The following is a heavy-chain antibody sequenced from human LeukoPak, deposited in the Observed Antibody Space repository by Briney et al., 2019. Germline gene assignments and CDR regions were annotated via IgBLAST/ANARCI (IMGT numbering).Heavy chain of an antibody. CDR2: INPSGGST. CDR1: GYTFTGYY. Sequence: ASVKVSCKASGYTFTGYYMHWVRQAPGQGLEWMGWINPSGGSTSYAQKFQGRVTMTRDTSTSTVYMELSSLRSEDTAVYYCARGIVATTGAFDIWGQGTMVTVSS. J-gene: IGHJ3*02. V-gene: IGHV1-46*01. CDR3: ARGIVATTGAFDI. D-gene: IGHD5-12*01.